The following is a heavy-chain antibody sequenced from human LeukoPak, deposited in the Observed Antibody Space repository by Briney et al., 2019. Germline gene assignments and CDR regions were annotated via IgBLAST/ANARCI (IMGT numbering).Heavy chain of an antibody. J-gene: IGHJ4*02. Sequence: GGSLRLSCAVSGFTFSSYAMRWVRQAPGKGLEWVSAISGSGGSTYYADSVKGRFIISRDNYKNTLYLQMNSLRAEDTAVYYCAKDDYVWGSYRRFDYWGQGTLVTVPS. CDR3: AKDDYVWGSYRRFDY. CDR2: ISGSGGST. CDR1: GFTFSSYA. V-gene: IGHV3-23*01. D-gene: IGHD3-16*02.